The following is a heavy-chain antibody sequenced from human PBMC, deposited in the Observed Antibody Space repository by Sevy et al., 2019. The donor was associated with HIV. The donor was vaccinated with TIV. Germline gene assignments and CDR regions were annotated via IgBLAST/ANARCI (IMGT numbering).Heavy chain of an antibody. D-gene: IGHD3-22*01. CDR1: DGSISSYY. CDR3: ARDPYYFSSGYYYNYFDY. V-gene: IGHV4-59*01. CDR2: VHDSGST. Sequence: SETLSLTCTVSDGSISSYYWTWIRQPPGEGLEWIGYVHDSGSTNYNPSLKSRVTMSLDTSKNQFSLGLNSVTAAETAVYYCARDPYYFSSGYYYNYFDYWGQGTLVTVSS. J-gene: IGHJ4*02.